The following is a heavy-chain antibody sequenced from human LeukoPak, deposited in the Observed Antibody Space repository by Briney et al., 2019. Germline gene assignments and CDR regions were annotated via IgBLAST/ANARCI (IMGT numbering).Heavy chain of an antibody. J-gene: IGHJ4*02. V-gene: IGHV1-18*01. D-gene: IGHD2-2*01. CDR3: ARTSGVSVVGSPYYFDY. CDR1: GYTFRNYG. CDR2: ISPYSGNT. Sequence: ASVKVSCKASGYTFRNYGISWVRQAPGQGPELMGWISPYSGNTDYAQRLQGRVILTTDTSTTTAFMELRSPRSDDTAVYYCARTSGVSVVGSPYYFDYWGQGTLVTVSS.